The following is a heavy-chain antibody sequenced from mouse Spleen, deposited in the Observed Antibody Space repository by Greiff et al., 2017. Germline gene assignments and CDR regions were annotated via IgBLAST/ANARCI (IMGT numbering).Heavy chain of an antibody. CDR2: ISYSGST. CDR1: GYSITSDY. CDR3: ARYGYDNYWYFDV. V-gene: IGHV3-8*01. J-gene: IGHJ1*01. Sequence: EVKVVESGPGLAKPSQTLSLTCSVTGYSITSDYWNWIRKFPGNKLEYMGYISYSGSTYYNPSLKSRISITRDTSKNQYYLQLNSVTTEDTATYYCARYGYDNYWYFDVWGAGTTVTVSS. D-gene: IGHD2-3*01.